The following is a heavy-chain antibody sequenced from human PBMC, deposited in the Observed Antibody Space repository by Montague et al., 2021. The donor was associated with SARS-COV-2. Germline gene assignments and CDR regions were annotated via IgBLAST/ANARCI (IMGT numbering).Heavy chain of an antibody. CDR2: IYHSGST. J-gene: IGHJ6*02. Sequence: SETLSLTCAVSGASISSNNWWSWVRQPPGKGLEWIGEIYHSGSTNYNPSLKSRVTISVDTSKNQFSLKLSSVTAADTAVYYCAIEVGAMVYYYGMDVWGQGTTVTVSS. CDR3: AIEVGAMVYYYGMDV. CDR1: GASISSNNW. D-gene: IGHD1-26*01. V-gene: IGHV4-4*02.